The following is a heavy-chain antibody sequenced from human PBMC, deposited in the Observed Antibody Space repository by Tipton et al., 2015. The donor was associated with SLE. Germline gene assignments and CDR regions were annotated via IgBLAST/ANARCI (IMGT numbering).Heavy chain of an antibody. V-gene: IGHV4-39*07. CDR3: ARSTRGGYDSSAGWFDP. CDR2: IYYSGST. Sequence: TLSLTCTVSGGSISSGSYYWGWIRQPPGKGLEWIGTIYYSGSTYYNPSLKSRVTISVDTSKNQFSLKLSSVTAADTAVYYCARSTRGGYDSSAGWFDPWGRGTLVTVSS. D-gene: IGHD3-22*01. J-gene: IGHJ2*01. CDR1: GGSISSGSYY.